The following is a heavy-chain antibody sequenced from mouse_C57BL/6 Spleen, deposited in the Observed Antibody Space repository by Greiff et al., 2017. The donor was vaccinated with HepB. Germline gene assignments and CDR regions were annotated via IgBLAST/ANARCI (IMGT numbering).Heavy chain of an antibody. Sequence: QVQLHQPGAELVMPGASVKLSCKASGYTFTSYWMHWVKQRPGQGLEWIGEIDPSDSYTNYNQKFKGKSTLTVDKSSSTAYMQLSSLTSEDSAVYYCARTKGYGSSMDYWGQGTSVTVSS. CDR3: ARTKGYGSSMDY. D-gene: IGHD1-1*01. V-gene: IGHV1-69*01. CDR1: GYTFTSYW. J-gene: IGHJ4*01. CDR2: IDPSDSYT.